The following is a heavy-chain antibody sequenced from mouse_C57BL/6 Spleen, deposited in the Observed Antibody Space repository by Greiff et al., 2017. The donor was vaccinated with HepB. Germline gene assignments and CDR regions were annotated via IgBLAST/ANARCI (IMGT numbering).Heavy chain of an antibody. CDR2: ISSGSSTI. CDR3: ARRRISNYFDY. J-gene: IGHJ2*01. CDR1: GFTFSDYG. V-gene: IGHV5-17*01. Sequence: EVKLMESGGGLVKPGGSLKLSCAASGFTFSDYGMHRVRQAPEKGLEWVAYISSGSSTIYYADTVKGRFTISRDNAKNTLFLQMTSLRSEDTAMYYCARRRISNYFDYWGQGTTLTVSS.